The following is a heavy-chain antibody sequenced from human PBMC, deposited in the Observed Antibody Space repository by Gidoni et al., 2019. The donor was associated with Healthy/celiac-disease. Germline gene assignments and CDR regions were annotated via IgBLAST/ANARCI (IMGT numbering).Heavy chain of an antibody. D-gene: IGHD6-19*01. Sequence: QVQLVQSGAEVKKPGASVKVSCKASGYTFTGYYMHWVRQAPGQGLEWMGWINPNGGGTNYAQKFQGRVTMTRDTSISTAYMELSRLRSDDTAVYYCARQAVAGITAGPDAFDIWGQGTMVTVSS. CDR2: INPNGGGT. J-gene: IGHJ3*02. CDR3: ARQAVAGITAGPDAFDI. CDR1: GYTFTGYY. V-gene: IGHV1-2*02.